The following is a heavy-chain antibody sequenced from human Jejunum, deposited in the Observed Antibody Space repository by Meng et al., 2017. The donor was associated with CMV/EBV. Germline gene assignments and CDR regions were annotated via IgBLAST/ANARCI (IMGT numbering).Heavy chain of an antibody. V-gene: IGHV3-13*01. CDR2: ISTVDDA. Sequence: SCAATGFSFSTCNMNWVREATGKGLRWIPSISTVDDACYPESVKGRFTISREHAKNSMYLQMNNLKAGDTAVCYSARDGGLKAFDIWGQGAMVTVSS. CDR1: GFSFSTCN. CDR3: ARDGGLKAFDI. J-gene: IGHJ3*02. D-gene: IGHD3-16*01.